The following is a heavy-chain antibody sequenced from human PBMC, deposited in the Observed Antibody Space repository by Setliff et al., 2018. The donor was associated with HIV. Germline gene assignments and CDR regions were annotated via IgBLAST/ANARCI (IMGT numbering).Heavy chain of an antibody. CDR3: ARAFSGYYFDY. CDR2: CSGDST. Sequence: PGGSLRLSCAASGFTFANFAMGWVRQAPGKGLEWVSGCSGDSTYYADSVKGRFTISRDNSKNTLYLQMNSLRGEDTGVYYRARAFSGYYFDYWGQGTLVTVSS. D-gene: IGHD3-3*01. V-gene: IGHV3-23*01. CDR1: GFTFANFA. J-gene: IGHJ4*02.